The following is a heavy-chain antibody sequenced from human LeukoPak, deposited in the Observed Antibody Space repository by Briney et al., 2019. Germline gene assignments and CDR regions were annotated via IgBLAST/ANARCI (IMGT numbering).Heavy chain of an antibody. CDR1: GYTFTNYY. V-gene: IGHV1-46*01. CDR2: INPSGGSS. D-gene: IGHD3-22*01. CDR3: ARLLNYYDSSGYYNWYFDV. J-gene: IGHJ2*01. Sequence: ASVKVSCKASGYTFTNYYIHWVRQAPGQGLEWMGIINPSGGSSTYAQKFQGRVTMTRDTSTSTVYMELSSLRSEDTALYYCARLLNYYDSSGYYNWYFDVWGRGTLVTVSS.